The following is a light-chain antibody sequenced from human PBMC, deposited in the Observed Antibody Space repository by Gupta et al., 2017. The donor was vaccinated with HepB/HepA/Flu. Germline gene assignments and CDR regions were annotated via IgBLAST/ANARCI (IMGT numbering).Light chain of an antibody. CDR2: WAT. CDR3: QQDGTTPST. CDR1: QNRLYTSNNQNY. Sequence: DIVMPQSPDPLSGSLGEGATINCRSCQNRLYTSNNQNYLAWYQQKPGQPPKLLIYWATTRQSGVPDRFSGRGSGTDFSLTIGSLQAADAALYYCQQDGTTPSTFGPGTKMEI. V-gene: IGKV4-1*01. J-gene: IGKJ2*01.